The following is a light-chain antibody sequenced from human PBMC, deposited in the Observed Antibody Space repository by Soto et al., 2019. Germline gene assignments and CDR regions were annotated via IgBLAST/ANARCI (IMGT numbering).Light chain of an antibody. V-gene: IGLV2-14*01. CDR2: EVS. J-gene: IGLJ3*02. CDR1: GSDVGRYNY. Sequence: QSALTQPASVSGSPGRSITISCTGTGSDVGRYNYVSWYQQYPGEAPKLMIYEVSNRPSGVSIRFSGSKSGNTASLTISGLQAEDEADYYCTSYTTSSTWVFGGGTKLTVL. CDR3: TSYTTSSTWV.